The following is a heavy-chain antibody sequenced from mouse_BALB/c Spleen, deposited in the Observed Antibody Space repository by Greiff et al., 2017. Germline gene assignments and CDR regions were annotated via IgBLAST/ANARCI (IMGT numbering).Heavy chain of an antibody. V-gene: IGHV4-1*02. CDR3: ARVYYGNYDWYFGV. D-gene: IGHD2-1*01. J-gene: IGHJ1*01. Sequence: EVQVVESGGGLVQPGGSLKLSCAASGFDFSRYWMSWVRQAPGKGLEWIGEINPDSSTINYTPSLKDKFIISRDNAKNTLYLQMSKVRSEDTALYYCARVYYGNYDWYFGVWGAGTTVTVSS. CDR2: INPDSSTI. CDR1: GFDFSRYW.